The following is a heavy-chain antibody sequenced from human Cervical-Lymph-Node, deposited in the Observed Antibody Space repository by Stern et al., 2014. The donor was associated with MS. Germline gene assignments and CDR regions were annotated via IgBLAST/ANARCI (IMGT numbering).Heavy chain of an antibody. J-gene: IGHJ4*02. CDR2: IIPIFGTA. CDR3: ARDPGAGTTGFDY. D-gene: IGHD1-1*01. V-gene: IGHV1-69*01. Sequence: VQLVESGAEVKKPGSSVRVSCTASGGTFSSYAIHWVRQAPGQGLEWMGGIIPIFGTANYAQKFQGRVTITADESTSTAYMELSSLRSEDTAVYYCARDPGAGTTGFDYWGQGTLVTVSS. CDR1: GGTFSSYA.